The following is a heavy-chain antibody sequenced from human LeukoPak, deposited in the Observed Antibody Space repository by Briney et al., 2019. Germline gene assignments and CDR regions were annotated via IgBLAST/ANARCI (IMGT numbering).Heavy chain of an antibody. D-gene: IGHD3-22*01. Sequence: SETLSLTCAVSGGSISSGGYSWSWIRQPPGKGLEWIGYIYHSGSTYYNPSLKSRVTISVDRSKNQFSLKLSSVTAADTAVYYCARGDSSDPIRGYFFDYWGQGTLVTVSS. V-gene: IGHV4-30-2*01. J-gene: IGHJ4*02. CDR2: IYHSGST. CDR3: ARGDSSDPIRGYFFDY. CDR1: GGSISSGGYS.